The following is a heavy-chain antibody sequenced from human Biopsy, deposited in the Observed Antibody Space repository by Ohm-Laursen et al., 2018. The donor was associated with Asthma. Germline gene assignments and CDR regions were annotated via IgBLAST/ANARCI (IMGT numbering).Heavy chain of an antibody. V-gene: IGHV1-3*04. CDR3: ARTYYDFLTGQVKDVFGV. D-gene: IGHD3-9*01. CDR2: VNTGNGDT. Sequence: ASVKASCKVSGYNFISFAIHWVRQAPGQRLEWMGWVNTGNGDTKYSQKFQGRVTITRDTSASTAYMALRSLRSEDTATYYCARTYYDFLTGQVKDVFGVWGQGTMVTVSS. CDR1: GYNFISFA. J-gene: IGHJ3*01.